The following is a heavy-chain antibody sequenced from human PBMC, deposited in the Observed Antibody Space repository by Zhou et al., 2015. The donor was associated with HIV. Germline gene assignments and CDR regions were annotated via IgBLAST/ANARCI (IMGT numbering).Heavy chain of an antibody. CDR3: AAVGDPYCSSTSCYAFDY. Sequence: QMQLVQSGPEVKKPGTSVKVSCKASGFTFTSSAVQWVRQARGQRLEWIGWIVVGSGNTNYAQKFQERVTITRDMSTSTAYMELSSLRSEDTAVYYCAAVGDPYCSSTSCYAFDYWGQGTLVTVSS. CDR1: GFTFTSSA. V-gene: IGHV1-58*01. D-gene: IGHD2-2*01. J-gene: IGHJ4*02. CDR2: IVVGSGNT.